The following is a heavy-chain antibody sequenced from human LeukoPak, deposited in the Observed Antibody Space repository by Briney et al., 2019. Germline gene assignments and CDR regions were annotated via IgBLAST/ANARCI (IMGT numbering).Heavy chain of an antibody. Sequence: SETLSLTCTVSGGSISSSSYYWGWIRQPPGKGLEWIGSIYYSGSTYYNPSLKSRVTISVDTSKNQFSLKLSSVTAADTAVYYCARADRGSYYFLPLHFDYWGQGTLVTVSS. J-gene: IGHJ4*02. V-gene: IGHV4-39*07. CDR1: GGSISSSSYY. D-gene: IGHD1-26*01. CDR2: IYYSGST. CDR3: ARADRGSYYFLPLHFDY.